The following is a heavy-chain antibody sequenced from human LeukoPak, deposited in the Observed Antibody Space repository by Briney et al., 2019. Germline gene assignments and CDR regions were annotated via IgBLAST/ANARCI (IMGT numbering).Heavy chain of an antibody. D-gene: IGHD5-24*01. CDR2: IYHSGNT. V-gene: IGHV4-38-2*02. J-gene: IGHJ3*02. CDR1: GYSISSGYY. CDR3: AIVSRMATIPPEAFDI. Sequence: SETLSLTCTVSGYSISSGYYWGWIRQPPGKGLEWIGSIYHSGNTYYNPSLKSRVTISVDTSKNQFSLKLSSVTAADTAVYYCAIVSRMATIPPEAFDIWGQGTMVTVSS.